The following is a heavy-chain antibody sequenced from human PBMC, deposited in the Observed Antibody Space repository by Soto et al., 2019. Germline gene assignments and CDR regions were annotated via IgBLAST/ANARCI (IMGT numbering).Heavy chain of an antibody. CDR1: GYSFTSYW. CDR2: IYPGDSDT. J-gene: IGHJ6*02. Sequence: PGESLKISCEGSGYSFTSYWIGWVRQMPGKGLEWMGIIYPGDSDTRYSPSFQGQVTISADKSISTAYLQWSSLKASDTAMYYCARHTDDYGDYYGVYYYGMGVWGQGTTVTVSS. D-gene: IGHD4-17*01. CDR3: ARHTDDYGDYYGVYYYGMGV. V-gene: IGHV5-51*01.